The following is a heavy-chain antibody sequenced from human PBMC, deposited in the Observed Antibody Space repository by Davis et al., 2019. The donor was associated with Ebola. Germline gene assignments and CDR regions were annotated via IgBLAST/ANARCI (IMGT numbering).Heavy chain of an antibody. CDR2: INPSGGST. D-gene: IGHD3-22*01. Sequence: ASVKVSCKASGYTFTSYYMHWVRQAPGQGLEWMGIINPSGGSTSYAQKFQGRVTMTRDTSTSTVYMELSSLRSEDTAVYYCTKPKYDSSGYYYDYYGMDVWGKGTTVTVSS. CDR1: GYTFTSYY. V-gene: IGHV1-46*01. J-gene: IGHJ6*04. CDR3: TKPKYDSSGYYYDYYGMDV.